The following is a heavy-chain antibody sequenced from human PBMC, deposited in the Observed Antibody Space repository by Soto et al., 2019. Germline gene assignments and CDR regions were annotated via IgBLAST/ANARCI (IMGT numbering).Heavy chain of an antibody. Sequence: QVQLVQSGAEVKKPGSSVRVSCKASGDTFTFYSINWVRQAPGLGLEWMGRINPILSMSNYAQRFAGRVTMTADKSTSTAYRELSSLRSEDTAMYFCASSYGSGYRAFDYWGQGALVTVSS. J-gene: IGHJ4*02. V-gene: IGHV1-69*02. CDR2: INPILSMS. CDR1: GDTFTFYS. D-gene: IGHD3-10*01. CDR3: ASSYGSGYRAFDY.